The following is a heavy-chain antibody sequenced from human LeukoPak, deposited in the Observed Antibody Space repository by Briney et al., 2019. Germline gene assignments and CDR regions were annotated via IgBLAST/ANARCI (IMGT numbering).Heavy chain of an antibody. D-gene: IGHD5-24*01. Sequence: PSETLSLTYTVSGGSISSGGYYWSWIRQPPGKGLEWIGYIYYTGSTSYNPSLKSRVTISVDTSKNQFSLKVSSVTAADTALYYCARDPGDGYSVWYFDLWGRGTLVTVSS. J-gene: IGHJ2*01. CDR2: IYYTGST. CDR1: GGSISSGGYY. V-gene: IGHV4-61*08. CDR3: ARDPGDGYSVWYFDL.